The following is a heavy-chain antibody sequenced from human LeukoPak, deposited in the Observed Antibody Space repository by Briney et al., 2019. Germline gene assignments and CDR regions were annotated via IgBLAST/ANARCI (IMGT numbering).Heavy chain of an antibody. V-gene: IGHV3-11*01. D-gene: IGHD2-15*01. Sequence: GGSLRLSCAASGFTFSDYYMSWIRQAPGKGLEWVSYISSSGSTIYYADSVKGRFTISRDNAKNSLYLQMNSLRAEDTAVYYCARDSPPAYCSGGSCYFDYWGQGTLVTVSS. CDR1: GFTFSDYY. CDR2: ISSSGSTI. CDR3: ARDSPPAYCSGGSCYFDY. J-gene: IGHJ4*02.